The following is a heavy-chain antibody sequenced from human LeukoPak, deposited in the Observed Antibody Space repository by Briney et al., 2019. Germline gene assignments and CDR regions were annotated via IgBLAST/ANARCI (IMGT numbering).Heavy chain of an antibody. J-gene: IGHJ4*02. Sequence: PGGSLRLSCAASGFTVSSTYMSWVRQAPGKGLEWVSVIYSGGSTDYADSVKGRFTISRDNSKNTLFLQMSSLRVEDTAVYYCAKDMSKGSGWSGKDYWGQGTLVTVSS. D-gene: IGHD6-19*01. CDR2: IYSGGST. CDR1: GFTVSSTY. V-gene: IGHV3-66*01. CDR3: AKDMSKGSGWSGKDY.